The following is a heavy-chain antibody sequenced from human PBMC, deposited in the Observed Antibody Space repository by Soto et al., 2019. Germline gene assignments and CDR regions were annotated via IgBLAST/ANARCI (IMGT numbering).Heavy chain of an antibody. J-gene: IGHJ5*02. CDR2: IYFSGST. D-gene: IGHD3-22*01. Sequence: SETLSLTCTVSGGSISSSSYYWGWIPQPPGKGLEWIGSIYFSGSTYYNPSLKSPVTISVDTSKNQFSLKLSSVTAADTAVYYCAKHERYCSGYYEGWFDPWGQGTLVTVSS. CDR3: AKHERYCSGYYEGWFDP. V-gene: IGHV4-39*01. CDR1: GGSISSSSYY.